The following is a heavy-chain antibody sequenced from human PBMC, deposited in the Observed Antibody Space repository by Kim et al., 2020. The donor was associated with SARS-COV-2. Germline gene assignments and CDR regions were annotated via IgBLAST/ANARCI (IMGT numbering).Heavy chain of an antibody. CDR1: GYRFTTYW. V-gene: IGHV5-51*01. D-gene: IGHD3-16*01. J-gene: IGHJ3*02. CDR3: ARHLGQSTSDAFDI. CDR2: IYPGDSDT. Sequence: GESLKISCKGSGYRFTTYWIGWVRQMPGKGLEWMGIIYPGDSDTRYSPSFQGQVTISADKSISTAYLQWSTLKASDTAMYYCARHLGQSTSDAFDIWGQGTMVTVSS.